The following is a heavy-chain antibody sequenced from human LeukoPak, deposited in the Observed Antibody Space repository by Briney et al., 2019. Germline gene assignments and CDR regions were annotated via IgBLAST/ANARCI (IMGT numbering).Heavy chain of an antibody. J-gene: IGHJ5*02. V-gene: IGHV1-69*13. CDR3: ARDSNLGYCSSTSCFKRPRERFDP. Sequence: ASVKVSCKASGGTFSSYAISWVRQAPGQGLEWMGGINPIFGTANYAQKFQDRVTITADESTSTAYMELSSLRSEDTAVYYCARDSNLGYCSSTSCFKRPRERFDPWGQGTLVTVSS. CDR2: INPIFGTA. CDR1: GGTFSSYA. D-gene: IGHD2-2*01.